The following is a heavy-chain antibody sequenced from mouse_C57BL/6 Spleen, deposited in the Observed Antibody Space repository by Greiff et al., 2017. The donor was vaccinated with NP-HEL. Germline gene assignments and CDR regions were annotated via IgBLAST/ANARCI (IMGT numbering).Heavy chain of an antibody. V-gene: IGHV10-3*01. CDR1: GFTFNTCA. J-gene: IGHJ3*01. D-gene: IGHD2-1*01. CDR2: IRSKSSNYAT. Sequence: EVHLVESGGGLVQPKGSLKLSCAASGFTFNTCAMHWVRQAPGKGLEWVARIRSKSSNYATYYADSVKDRFTISRDDSQSMIYLQMNNLKTEDTAMYYCVTPYGNHEGFAYWGQGTLVTVSA. CDR3: VTPYGNHEGFAY.